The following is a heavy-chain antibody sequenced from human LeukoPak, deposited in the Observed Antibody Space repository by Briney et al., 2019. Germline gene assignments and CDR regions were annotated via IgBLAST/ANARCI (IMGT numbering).Heavy chain of an antibody. D-gene: IGHD3-10*01. J-gene: IGHJ6*03. CDR2: IYWDDDK. Sequence: SGPTLVKPTQTLTLTCTFSGFSLSTSGVGVGWIRQPPGKALEWLALIYWDDDKRYGPSLKSRLTITKDTSKNQVVLTMTNMDPVDTATYYCAHAAVESGSTYYYYYMDVWGKGTTVTVSS. CDR1: GFSLSTSGVG. CDR3: AHAAVESGSTYYYYYMDV. V-gene: IGHV2-5*05.